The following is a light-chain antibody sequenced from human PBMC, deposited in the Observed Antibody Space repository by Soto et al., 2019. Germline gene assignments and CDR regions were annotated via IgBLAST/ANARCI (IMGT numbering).Light chain of an antibody. J-gene: IGLJ1*01. CDR2: GNN. CDR3: QSYDSSLSGYV. V-gene: IGLV1-40*01. Sequence: QSALTQPPSVSGAPGQTVIISCSGSSSNLGAPYDVNWFRQLPGTVPRLLIYGNNNRPSGVPDRFSGSKSGTLAPLAITGLQAEDEADYYCQSYDSSLSGYVFGTGTKVTVL. CDR1: SSNLGAPYD.